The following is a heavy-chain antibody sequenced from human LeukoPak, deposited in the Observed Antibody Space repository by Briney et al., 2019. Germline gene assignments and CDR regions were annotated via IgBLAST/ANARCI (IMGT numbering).Heavy chain of an antibody. Sequence: SETLSLTCAVYGGSFSGYYWSWIRQPPGKGLEWIGEINYSGSTNYNPSLKSRVTISVDTSKNQFSLKLSSVTAADTAVYYCASGRGGSYDSSGYSPTDYWGQGTLVTVSS. D-gene: IGHD3-22*01. CDR2: INYSGST. J-gene: IGHJ4*02. CDR3: ASGRGGSYDSSGYSPTDY. CDR1: GGSFSGYY. V-gene: IGHV4-34*01.